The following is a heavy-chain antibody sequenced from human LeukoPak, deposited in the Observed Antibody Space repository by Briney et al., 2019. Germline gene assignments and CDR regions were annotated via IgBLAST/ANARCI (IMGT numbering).Heavy chain of an antibody. V-gene: IGHV3-74*01. D-gene: IGHD4-17*01. J-gene: IGHJ4*02. CDR3: AKDYGDYTYYFDY. Sequence: GGSLRLSCVASGFTFSSYWMHWVRQDPRKGLVWVSRISGDGRNINYADSVRGRFTISRDNSKNTLYLQMNSLRAEDTAVYYCAKDYGDYTYYFDYWGQGTLVTVSS. CDR2: ISGDGRNI. CDR1: GFTFSSYW.